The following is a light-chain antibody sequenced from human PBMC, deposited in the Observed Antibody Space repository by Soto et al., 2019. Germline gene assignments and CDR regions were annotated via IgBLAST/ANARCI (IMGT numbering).Light chain of an antibody. CDR2: GVS. CDR3: HEYRCYSWT. CDR1: QNISNW. Sequence: DIQMTQSPSTLSASVGARVTISCRASQNISNWLAWYQQKPGKAPNLLIYGVSNLASGVPSRFSGTGSGPEFTLTISSLRPDDFATYYCHEYRCYSWTFGRGTKVESK. J-gene: IGKJ1*01. V-gene: IGKV1-5*03.